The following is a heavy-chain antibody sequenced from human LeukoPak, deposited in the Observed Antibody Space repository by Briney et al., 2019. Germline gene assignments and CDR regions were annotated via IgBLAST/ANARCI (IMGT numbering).Heavy chain of an antibody. CDR2: ISSSSSYI. Sequence: GGSLRLSCAASGFTFSSYSMNWVRQAPGKGLEWVSSISSSSSYIYYADSVKGRFTISRDNAKHSLYLQMNSLRAEDTAVYYCARGLKDAFDIWGQGTMVTVSS. CDR1: GFTFSSYS. D-gene: IGHD3-22*01. V-gene: IGHV3-21*01. CDR3: ARGLKDAFDI. J-gene: IGHJ3*02.